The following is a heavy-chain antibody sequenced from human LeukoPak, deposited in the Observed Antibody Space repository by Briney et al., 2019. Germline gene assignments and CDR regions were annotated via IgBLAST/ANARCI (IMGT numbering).Heavy chain of an antibody. V-gene: IGHV3-30*02. D-gene: IGHD2-8*01. CDR3: AKDRGYAYNWFDP. CDR1: GFTFSSYG. CDR2: IRYDGSNK. J-gene: IGHJ5*02. Sequence: GGSLRLSCAASGFTFSSYGMHWVRQAPGKGLEWVAFIRYDGSNKYYADSVKGRFTISRDNSKNTLYLQMNSLRAEDTAVYYCAKDRGYAYNWFDPWGQGTLVTVSS.